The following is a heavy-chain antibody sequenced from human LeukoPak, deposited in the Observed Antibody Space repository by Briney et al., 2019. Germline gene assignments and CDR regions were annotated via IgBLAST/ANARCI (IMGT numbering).Heavy chain of an antibody. D-gene: IGHD6-19*01. V-gene: IGHV1-46*01. Sequence: ASVKVSCKASGYTFTSYYMHWVRQAPGQGLEWMGIINPSGGSTSYAQKFQGRVTMTRDTSTSTVYMELSSLRSEDTAVYYCSIIAVAGPFDYWGQGTLVTVSS. J-gene: IGHJ4*02. CDR3: SIIAVAGPFDY. CDR2: INPSGGST. CDR1: GYTFTSYY.